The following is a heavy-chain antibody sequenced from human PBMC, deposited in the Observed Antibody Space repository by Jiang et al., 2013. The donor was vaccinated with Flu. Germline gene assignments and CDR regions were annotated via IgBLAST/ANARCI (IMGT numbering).Heavy chain of an antibody. CDR2: IFHSGTT. V-gene: IGHV4-30-2*01. CDR1: GDSIYRGAYT. J-gene: IGHJ4*02. Sequence: GPGLVKPSQTLSLTCTVSGDSIYRGAYTWTWIRQPPGKGLEWTGHIFHSGTTDYNPSLKGRVTLSVDRSKNQFSLNLSPVTAADTAVYFCARGQGGDYGYFDSWGQGTLVTVSS. D-gene: IGHD4-17*01. CDR3: ARGQGGDYGYFDS.